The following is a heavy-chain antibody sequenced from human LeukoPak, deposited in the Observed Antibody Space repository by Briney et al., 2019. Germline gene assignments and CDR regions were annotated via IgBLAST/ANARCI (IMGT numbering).Heavy chain of an antibody. D-gene: IGHD1-26*01. CDR1: GFTFSSYA. J-gene: IGHJ4*02. V-gene: IGHV3-23*01. CDR2: ISCSGGST. CDR3: AKVSGSYYGY. Sequence: RGSLRLSCAASGFTFSSYAMSWVRQAPGKGLEWVSAISCSGGSTYYADSVKGRFTISRDNSKNTLYLQMNSLRAEDTAVYYCAKVSGSYYGYWGQGTLVTVSS.